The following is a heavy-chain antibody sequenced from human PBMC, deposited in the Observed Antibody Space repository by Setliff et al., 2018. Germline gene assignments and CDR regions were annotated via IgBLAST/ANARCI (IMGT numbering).Heavy chain of an antibody. Sequence: GSLRLSCAASQFTFSRHYMSWVRQAPRKGLEWISNINTYGTMAWYAASVKGRFIISRDNAKNSVSLQMNNVRDTGVYYCARGPLAPFEHWGQGSLVTVSS. CDR1: QFTFSRHY. V-gene: IGHV3-48*03. D-gene: IGHD6-13*01. J-gene: IGHJ4*02. CDR3: ARGPLAPFEH. CDR2: INTYGTMA.